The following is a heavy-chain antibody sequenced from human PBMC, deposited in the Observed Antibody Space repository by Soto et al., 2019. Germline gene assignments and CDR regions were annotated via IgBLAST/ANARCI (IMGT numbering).Heavy chain of an antibody. J-gene: IGHJ4*02. CDR1: GCTFSSYW. D-gene: IGHD3-22*01. CDR3: ARPRYDGSGTPFDH. CDR2: INGDGSTA. Sequence: GGSLRLSCAASGCTFSSYWMHWVRQAPGKGLVWVSGINGDGSTATYADSVKGRFIISRDNAKNMLYLQMNSLTAEDTAVYYCARPRYDGSGTPFDHWGQGTLVTVSS. V-gene: IGHV3-74*01.